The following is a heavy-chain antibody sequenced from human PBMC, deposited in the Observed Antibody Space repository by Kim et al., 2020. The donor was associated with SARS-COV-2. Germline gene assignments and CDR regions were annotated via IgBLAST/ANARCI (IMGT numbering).Heavy chain of an antibody. CDR1: GGSISTSYY. Sequence: SETLSLTCSVSGGSISTSYYWGWIRQPPGKGLEWIGSIHYSGNTYYNASLKSRVSISVDTSKNQFSLRLTSLTAADTAVYFCARANRWARRLGEVSPKERSGCFDYWGPGTLVTVSS. D-gene: IGHD3-16*02. CDR3: ARANRWARRLGEVSPKERSGCFDY. V-gene: IGHV4-39*07. J-gene: IGHJ4*02. CDR2: IHYSGNT.